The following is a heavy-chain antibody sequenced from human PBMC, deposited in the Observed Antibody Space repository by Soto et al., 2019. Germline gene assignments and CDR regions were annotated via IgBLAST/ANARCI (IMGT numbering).Heavy chain of an antibody. D-gene: IGHD2-2*01. V-gene: IGHV4-4*02. Sequence: SETLSLTCAVSSGSISSSNWWSWVRQPPGKGLEWIGEIYHSGSTNYNPSLKSRVTISVDKSKNQFYLKLSSVTAADKAVYYCARTVVVPAATRNNWFDPWGQGTLVTVS. CDR3: ARTVVVPAATRNNWFDP. CDR2: IYHSGST. CDR1: SGSISSSNW. J-gene: IGHJ5*02.